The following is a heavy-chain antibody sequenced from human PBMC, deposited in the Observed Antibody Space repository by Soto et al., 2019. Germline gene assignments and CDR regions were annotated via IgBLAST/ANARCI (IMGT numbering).Heavy chain of an antibody. CDR1: GASIMSTDYY. Sequence: SETLSLTCTVSGASIMSTDYYWIWIRQAPGKGLEWIGYVYYTGSTYYNPSLMSRLTISVDTSKNQFSLKLTSVTAAETAVYYCVRTAREGAVAPHWFDRWGQGTQVTVSS. J-gene: IGHJ5*02. V-gene: IGHV4-30-4*01. CDR3: VRTAREGAVAPHWFDR. CDR2: VYYTGST. D-gene: IGHD2-21*02.